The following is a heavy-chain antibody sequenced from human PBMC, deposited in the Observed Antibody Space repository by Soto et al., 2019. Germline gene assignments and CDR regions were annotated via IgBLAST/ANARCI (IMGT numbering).Heavy chain of an antibody. J-gene: IGHJ4*02. CDR3: ANSDSSGYYQY. D-gene: IGHD3-22*01. CDR1: GFTFSSYG. V-gene: IGHV3-30*18. Sequence: VGSLRLSGAASGFTFSSYGMHWVRQAPGKGLEWVAVISYDGSNKYYADSVKGRFTISRDNSKNTLYLQMNSLRAEDTAVYYCANSDSSGYYQYWGQGTLVTVSS. CDR2: ISYDGSNK.